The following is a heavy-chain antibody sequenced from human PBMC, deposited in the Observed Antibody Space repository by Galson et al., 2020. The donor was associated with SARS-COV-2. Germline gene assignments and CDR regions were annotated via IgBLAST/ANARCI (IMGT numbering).Heavy chain of an antibody. J-gene: IGHJ4*02. CDR2: IYYIGST. V-gene: IGHV4-59*01. CDR3: ARHPQGSSGWSYYVDY. D-gene: IGHD6-19*01. Sequence: SETLSLTFTVPGGSISSYYWSWLRQSPGKGLEWIGYIYYIGSTHYNPSLKSRVTMSIDRSKNQFSLNLKSVTAADTAMDLCARHPQGSSGWSYYVDYWGQGIMFTVSS. CDR1: GGSISSYY.